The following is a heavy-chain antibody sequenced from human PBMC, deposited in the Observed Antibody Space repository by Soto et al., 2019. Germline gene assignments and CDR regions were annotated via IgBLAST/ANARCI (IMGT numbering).Heavy chain of an antibody. V-gene: IGHV3-48*02. D-gene: IGHD3-16*01. CDR2: ISSSSSTI. CDR3: ARRGSGGGLRLGELYPANWFDP. J-gene: IGHJ5*02. CDR1: GFTFSSYS. Sequence: EVQLVESGGGLVQPGGSLRLSCAASGFTFSSYSMNWVRQAPGKGLEWVSYISSSSSTIYYADSVKGRFTISRDNAKNSLYLQMNSLRDEDTAVYYWARRGSGGGLRLGELYPANWFDPWGQGTLVTVSS.